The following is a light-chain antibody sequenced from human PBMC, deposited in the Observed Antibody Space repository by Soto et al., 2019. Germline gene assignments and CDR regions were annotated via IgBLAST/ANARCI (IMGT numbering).Light chain of an antibody. CDR2: DAS. V-gene: IGKV3-15*01. CDR1: QNIRSS. Sequence: VMTESPASLSASPGARVTLSCRASQNIRSSLAWYQQRPGQAPRLLIYDASTRATGIPPRFSGGGSGTEFTVTISSLQSEDFAIYYCQQYDIWPPYTFGQGPRWIS. CDR3: QQYDIWPPYT. J-gene: IGKJ2*01.